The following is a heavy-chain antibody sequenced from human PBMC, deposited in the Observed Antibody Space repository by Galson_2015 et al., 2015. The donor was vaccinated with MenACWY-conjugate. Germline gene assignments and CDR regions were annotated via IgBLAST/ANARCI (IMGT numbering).Heavy chain of an antibody. J-gene: IGHJ5*02. CDR2: ISPDGSVT. D-gene: IGHD5-24*01. CDR1: GFTFDQSW. CDR3: TRGNYGYSRFDP. V-gene: IGHV3-74*01. Sequence: SLRLSCAASGFTFDQSWMHWVRQAPGKGLVWVSRISPDGSVTNYADSVKGRFTLSRDNAKNTLYLQMNRLRGDDTAVYYCTRGNYGYSRFDPWGQGTLVTVSS.